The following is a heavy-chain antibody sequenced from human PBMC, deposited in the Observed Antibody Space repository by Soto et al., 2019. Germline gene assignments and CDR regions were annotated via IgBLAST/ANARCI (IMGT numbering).Heavy chain of an antibody. Sequence: SLRLSCAASGFTFSSYGMHWVRQAPGKGLEWVAVISYDGSNKYYADSMKGRFTISRGNSKNTLYLQMNSLRAEDTAEYYCAKPAVAGHCYYYYGMDVWGQGTTVTVSS. J-gene: IGHJ6*02. CDR1: GFTFSSYG. D-gene: IGHD6-19*01. V-gene: IGHV3-30*18. CDR3: AKPAVAGHCYYYYGMDV. CDR2: ISYDGSNK.